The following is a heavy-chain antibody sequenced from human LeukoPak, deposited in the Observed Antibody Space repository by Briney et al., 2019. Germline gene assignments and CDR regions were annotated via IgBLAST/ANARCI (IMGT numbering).Heavy chain of an antibody. D-gene: IGHD5-12*01. CDR2: INAGNDNT. V-gene: IGHV1-3*01. CDR1: GYTFTTYT. J-gene: IGHJ4*02. Sequence: ASVKVSCKASGYTFTTYTIHWVRQAPGQRLEWMRWINAGNDNTKYSQKFQDRVTITRDTSASTAYMELSSLRSEDTAVYYCASSRGYDVGGYFDYWGQGTLVTVSS. CDR3: ASSRGYDVGGYFDY.